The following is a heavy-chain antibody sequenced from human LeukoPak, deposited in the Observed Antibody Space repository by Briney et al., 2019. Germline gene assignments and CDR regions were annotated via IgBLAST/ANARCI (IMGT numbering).Heavy chain of an antibody. CDR1: GYXFTSYG. CDR3: ARDKLTNYYDSSGYILDY. Sequence: GASVKVSCKASGYXFTSYGISWVRQAPGQGLEWMGWISAYNGNTNYAQKFQGRVTMTRDTSTSTVYMELSSLRSEDTAVYYCARDKLTNYYDSSGYILDYWGQGTLVTVSS. J-gene: IGHJ4*02. CDR2: ISAYNGNT. V-gene: IGHV1-18*01. D-gene: IGHD3-22*01.